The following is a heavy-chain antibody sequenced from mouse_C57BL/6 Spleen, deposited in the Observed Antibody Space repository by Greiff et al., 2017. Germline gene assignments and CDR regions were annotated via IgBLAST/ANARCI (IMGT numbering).Heavy chain of an antibody. Sequence: VQLKESGGGLVQPGGSMKLSCVASGFTFSNYWMNWVRQSPEKGLEWVAQIRLKSDNYATHYAESVKGRFTISRDDSKSSVYLQMNNLRAEDTGIYYCPSYYGSSLFAYWGQGTLVTVSA. CDR2: IRLKSDNYAT. D-gene: IGHD1-1*01. V-gene: IGHV6-3*01. CDR3: PSYYGSSLFAY. J-gene: IGHJ3*01. CDR1: GFTFSNYW.